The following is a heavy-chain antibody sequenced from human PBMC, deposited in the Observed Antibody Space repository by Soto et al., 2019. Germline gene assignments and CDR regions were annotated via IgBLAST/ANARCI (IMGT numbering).Heavy chain of an antibody. V-gene: IGHV3-23*01. Sequence: EVQLLESGGGLVQPGGSLRLSCAASGFTFSIYAMTWVRPAPGKGLEWVSGISGSGTSTYYADSVKGRFTISRDNSQSTLYLDMNSLIAEVTAVYFCAKDRVSVRHHYFDCWGQGTLVTVSS. J-gene: IGHJ4*02. D-gene: IGHD3-10*01. CDR2: ISGSGTST. CDR1: GFTFSIYA. CDR3: AKDRVSVRHHYFDC.